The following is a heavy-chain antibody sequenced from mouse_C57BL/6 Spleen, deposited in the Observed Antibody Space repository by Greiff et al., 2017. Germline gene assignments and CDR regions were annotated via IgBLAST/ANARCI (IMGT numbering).Heavy chain of an antibody. CDR1: GYTFTDYY. V-gene: IGHV1-26*01. CDR2: INPNNGGT. J-gene: IGHJ1*03. D-gene: IGHD1-1*01. Sequence: EVQLQQSGPELVKPGASVKISCKASGYTFTDYYMNWVKQSHGKSLEWIGDINPNNGGTSYNQKFKGKATLTVDKSSSTAYMELRSLTSEDSAVYYCARSIYYYGSSHWYFGVWGTGTTVTVSS. CDR3: ARSIYYYGSSHWYFGV.